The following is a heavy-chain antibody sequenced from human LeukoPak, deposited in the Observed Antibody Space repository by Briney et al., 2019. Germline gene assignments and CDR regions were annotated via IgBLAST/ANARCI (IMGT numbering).Heavy chain of an antibody. Sequence: ASVKVSCKASGYTFTGYYMHWVRQAPGQGLEWMGRINPNSGGTNYAQKFQGRVTMTRDTSISTAYMELSRLRSDDTAVYYWARVYCTNGVCRYYFDYWGQGNLVTVSS. CDR2: INPNSGGT. J-gene: IGHJ4*02. CDR1: GYTFTGYY. CDR3: ARVYCTNGVCRYYFDY. D-gene: IGHD2-8*01. V-gene: IGHV1-2*06.